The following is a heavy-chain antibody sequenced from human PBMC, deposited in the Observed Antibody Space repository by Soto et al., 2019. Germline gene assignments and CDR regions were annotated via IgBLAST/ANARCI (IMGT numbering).Heavy chain of an antibody. Sequence: QERLVQSGAEVRKPGSSVKVSCKVTGGTSTRYAINWVRQAPGHGIEWMGGIVPMLGTSKYAQKFQGRVTITADTSTNIAYMELRSLRSEDTAVYYCNRGSEYDFWSGYLWGQGTLVSVSS. CDR1: GGTSTRYA. J-gene: IGHJ4*02. CDR3: NRGSEYDFWSGYL. CDR2: IVPMLGTS. D-gene: IGHD3-3*01. V-gene: IGHV1-69*06.